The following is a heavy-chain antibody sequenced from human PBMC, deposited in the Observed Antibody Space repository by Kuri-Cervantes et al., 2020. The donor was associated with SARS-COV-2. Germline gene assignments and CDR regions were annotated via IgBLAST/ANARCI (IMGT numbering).Heavy chain of an antibody. J-gene: IGHJ2*01. CDR3: ARDTGSDYGYWYFDL. V-gene: IGHV1-18*04. CDR2: ISAYNGNT. D-gene: IGHD4-17*01. CDR1: GYTFTSYG. Sequence: ASVKVSCKASGYTFTSYGISWVRQAPGQGLEWMGWISAYNGNTNYAQKLQGRVTMTTDTSTSTAYMELRSLRSDDTAVYYCARDTGSDYGYWYFDLWGRGTLVTVSS.